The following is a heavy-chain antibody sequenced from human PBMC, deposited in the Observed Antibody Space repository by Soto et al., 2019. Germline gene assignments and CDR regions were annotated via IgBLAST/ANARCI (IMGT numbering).Heavy chain of an antibody. CDR1: GYTFTSYA. CDR3: ARDAVYDILTGSGWFDP. V-gene: IGHV1-3*01. D-gene: IGHD3-9*01. Sequence: GASVKVSCKASGYTFTSYAMHWVRQAPGQRLEWMGWINAGNGNTKYSQKFQGRVTITRDTSASTAYMELSSLRSEDTAVYYCARDAVYDILTGSGWFDPWGQGTLVTVSS. J-gene: IGHJ5*02. CDR2: INAGNGNT.